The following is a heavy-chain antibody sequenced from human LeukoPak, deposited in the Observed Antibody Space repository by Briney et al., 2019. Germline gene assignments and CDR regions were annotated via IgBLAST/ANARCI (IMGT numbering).Heavy chain of an antibody. V-gene: IGHV1-18*01. CDR1: GYTFTSYG. D-gene: IGHD5-18*01. CDR2: ISAYNGNT. CDR3: ARVTAMVTNYYGMDV. Sequence: ASVKVSCKASGYTFTSYGISWVRQAPGQGLEWMGWISAYNGNTNYAQKLQGRVTMTTDTSTSTAYMELRSLRSDDTAVYYCARVTAMVTNYYGMDVWGQGTTVTVSS. J-gene: IGHJ6*02.